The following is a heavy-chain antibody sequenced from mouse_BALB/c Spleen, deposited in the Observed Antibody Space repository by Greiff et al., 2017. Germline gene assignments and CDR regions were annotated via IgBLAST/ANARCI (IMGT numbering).Heavy chain of an antibody. CDR3: ARAYGYDGSFAY. D-gene: IGHD2-2*01. Sequence: EVQVVESGGGLVQPGGSRKLSCAASGFTFSDYGMAWVRQAPGKGPEWVAFISNLAYSIYYADTVTGRFTISRENAKNTLYLEMSSLRSEDTAMYYCARAYGYDGSFAYWGQGTLVTVSA. J-gene: IGHJ3*01. V-gene: IGHV5-15*02. CDR2: ISNLAYSI. CDR1: GFTFSDYG.